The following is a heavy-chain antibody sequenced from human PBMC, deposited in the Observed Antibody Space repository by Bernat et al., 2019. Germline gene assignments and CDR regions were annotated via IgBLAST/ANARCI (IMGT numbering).Heavy chain of an antibody. CDR1: GFTFSNYA. Sequence: EVQLVESGGGFVQPGGSLRLSCAASGFTFSNYAMSWVRQAPGKGLEWVSGIIGRGATTYYGDSVKGRFAISRDNSKNTLYLQMNSLRAEDTALYYCAKHLTEAATYYFDYWGQGTLVTVSS. CDR2: IIGRGATT. D-gene: IGHD6-25*01. V-gene: IGHV3-23*04. J-gene: IGHJ4*02. CDR3: AKHLTEAATYYFDY.